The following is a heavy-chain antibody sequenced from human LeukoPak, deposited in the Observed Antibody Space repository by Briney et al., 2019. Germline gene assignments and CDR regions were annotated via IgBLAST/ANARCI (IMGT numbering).Heavy chain of an antibody. Sequence: SETLSLTRAVYNGSFSGHYWTWIRQPPGKGLEWIGEINQSGTMNYNPSLRSRVNMSLDRTNNQFSLRLTSVTAADTAVYYCAKGGTEYSSTWPFDYWGQGTPVSVSS. J-gene: IGHJ4*02. V-gene: IGHV4-34*01. CDR1: NGSFSGHY. D-gene: IGHD6-13*01. CDR3: AKGGTEYSSTWPFDY. CDR2: INQSGTM.